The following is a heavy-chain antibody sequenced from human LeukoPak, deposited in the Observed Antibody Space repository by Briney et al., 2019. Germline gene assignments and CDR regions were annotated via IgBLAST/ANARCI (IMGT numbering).Heavy chain of an antibody. V-gene: IGHV1-69*13. CDR3: AREPYYYDSSGYYPRRFGYMDV. CDR2: IIPIFGTA. J-gene: IGHJ6*03. CDR1: GYTFTDYY. Sequence: ASVKVSCKASGYTFTDYYIHWVRQAPGQGLEWMGGIIPIFGTANYAQKFQGRVTITADESTSTAYMELSSLRSEDTAVYYCAREPYYYDSSGYYPRRFGYMDVWGKGTTVTISS. D-gene: IGHD3-22*01.